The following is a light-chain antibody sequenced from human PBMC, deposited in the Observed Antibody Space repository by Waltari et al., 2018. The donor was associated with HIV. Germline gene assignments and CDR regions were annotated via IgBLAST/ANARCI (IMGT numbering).Light chain of an antibody. CDR2: EVS. V-gene: IGLV2-8*01. J-gene: IGLJ2*01. Sequence: QSALTQPPSASGSPGQSVTISCPGTSSDVGGYNYVSWYQQYPGKAPKLMIYEVSKLPSGVPDRCSGSKSGNTASLTVSGLQAEDEADYYCSSYAGSNHVVFGGGTKLTVL. CDR1: SSDVGGYNY. CDR3: SSYAGSNHVV.